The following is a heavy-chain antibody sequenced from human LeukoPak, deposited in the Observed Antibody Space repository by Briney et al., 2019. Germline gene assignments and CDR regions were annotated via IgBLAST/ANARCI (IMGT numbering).Heavy chain of an antibody. CDR2: ASGSGGST. V-gene: IGHV3-23*01. CDR3: AKDLGSVVTPPSLDY. Sequence: GGSLRLSCAASGFTFSSYAMSWVRQAPGKRLEWVSSASGSGGSTYYADSVKGRFTISRDNSKNTLYLQMNSLRAEDTAVYYCAKDLGSVVTPPSLDYWGQGTLVTVSS. D-gene: IGHD4-23*01. CDR1: GFTFSSYA. J-gene: IGHJ4*02.